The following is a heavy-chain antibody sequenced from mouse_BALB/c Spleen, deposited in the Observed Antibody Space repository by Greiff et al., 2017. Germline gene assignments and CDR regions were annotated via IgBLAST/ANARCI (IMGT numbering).Heavy chain of an antibody. V-gene: IGHV5-12-2*01. CDR2: ISNGGGST. J-gene: IGHJ4*01. CDR3: ARQGDYGNYLMDY. Sequence: DVHLVESGGGLVQPGGSLKLSCAASGFTFSSYTMSWVRQTPEKRLEWVAYISNGGGSTYYPDTVKGRFTISRDNAKNTLYLQMSSLKSEDTAMYYCARQGDYGNYLMDYWGQGTSVTVSS. CDR1: GFTFSSYT. D-gene: IGHD2-1*01.